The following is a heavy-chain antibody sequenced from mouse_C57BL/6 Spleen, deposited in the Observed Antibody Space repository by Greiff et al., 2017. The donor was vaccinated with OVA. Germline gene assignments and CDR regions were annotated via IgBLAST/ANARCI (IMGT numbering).Heavy chain of an antibody. CDR3: ARGLRRDGDDY. V-gene: IGHV1-69*01. D-gene: IGHD1-1*01. Sequence: QVQLQQPGAELVMPGASVKLSCKASGYTFTSYWMHWVKQRPGQGLGWIGEIDPSDSYTNYNQKFKGKSTLTVDKSSSTAYMQLSSLTSEDSAVYYCARGLRRDGDDYWGQGTTLTVSS. J-gene: IGHJ2*01. CDR2: IDPSDSYT. CDR1: GYTFTSYW.